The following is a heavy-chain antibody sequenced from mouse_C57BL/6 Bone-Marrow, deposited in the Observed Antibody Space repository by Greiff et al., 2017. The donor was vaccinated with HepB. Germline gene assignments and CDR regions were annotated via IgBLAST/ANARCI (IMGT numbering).Heavy chain of an antibody. Sequence: QVQLKESGAELVKPGASVKMSCKASGYTFTSYWITWVKQRPGQGLEWIGDIYPGSGSTNYNEKFKSKATLTVDTSSSTAYMQLSSLTSEDSAVYYCARSRGYYGSSYLYAMDYWGQGTSVTVSS. CDR1: GYTFTSYW. V-gene: IGHV1-55*01. CDR3: ARSRGYYGSSYLYAMDY. J-gene: IGHJ4*01. D-gene: IGHD1-1*01. CDR2: IYPGSGST.